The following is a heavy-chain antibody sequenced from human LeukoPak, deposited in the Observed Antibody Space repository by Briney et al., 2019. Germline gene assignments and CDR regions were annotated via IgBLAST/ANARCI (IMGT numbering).Heavy chain of an antibody. CDR2: INHSGST. CDR1: GGSFSGYY. D-gene: IGHD3-16*02. Sequence: SETLSLTCAVYGGSFSGYYWSWIRQPPGKGLEWIGEINHSGSTNYNPSLKSRVTTSVDTSKNQFSLKLSSVTAADTAVYYCARGRGGDYVWGSYRPGFDYWGQGTLVTVSS. V-gene: IGHV4-34*01. CDR3: ARGRGGDYVWGSYRPGFDY. J-gene: IGHJ4*02.